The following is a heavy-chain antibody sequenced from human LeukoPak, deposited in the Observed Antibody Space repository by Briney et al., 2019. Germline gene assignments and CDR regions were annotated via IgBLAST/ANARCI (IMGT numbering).Heavy chain of an antibody. CDR2: ISSGGSDK. D-gene: IGHD3-10*01. J-gene: IGHJ4*02. Sequence: PGGSLRLSCAASGFTFSNYAIHWVRQAPGKGLEWVAFISSGGSDKFYADSVKGRFTVSRDNSKNTLYLQMNGLRVEDTAVYYCARDCCGEWYFFDSWGQGTLITASS. CDR1: GFTFSNYA. V-gene: IGHV3-30-3*01. CDR3: ARDCCGEWYFFDS.